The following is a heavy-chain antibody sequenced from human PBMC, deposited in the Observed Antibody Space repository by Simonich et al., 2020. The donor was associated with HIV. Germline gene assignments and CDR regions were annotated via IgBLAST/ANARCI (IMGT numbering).Heavy chain of an antibody. CDR2: IKEDGSEK. CDR1: GFTFCKYW. V-gene: IGHV3-7*01. CDR3: ARNVDWALFDY. Sequence: EVQLVESGGGLVQPGGSLRLSCAASGFTFCKYWMTWVRQTPGKGLQGGGNIKEDGSEKYYADSVKGRFPISRDNAKNSLYLEMNSLRAEDTAVYYCARNVDWALFDYWGQGTLVTVSS. J-gene: IGHJ4*02. D-gene: IGHD3-9*01.